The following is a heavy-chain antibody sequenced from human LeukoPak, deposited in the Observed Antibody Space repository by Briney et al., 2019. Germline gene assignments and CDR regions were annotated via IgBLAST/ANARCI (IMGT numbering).Heavy chain of an antibody. CDR2: ISGSGGST. Sequence: GGSLRLSCAASGFTFSSYAMSWVRQAAGKGVEGVSAISGSGGSTYYADSVKGRFTLSRDNSKNTLYLQMNSLRAEDTAVYYCAKDPSSGWYSDAFDIWGQGTMVTVSS. CDR1: GFTFSSYA. CDR3: AKDPSSGWYSDAFDI. J-gene: IGHJ3*02. V-gene: IGHV3-23*01. D-gene: IGHD6-19*01.